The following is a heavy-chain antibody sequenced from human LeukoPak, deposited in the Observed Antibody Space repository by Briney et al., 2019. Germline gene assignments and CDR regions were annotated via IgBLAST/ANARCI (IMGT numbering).Heavy chain of an antibody. V-gene: IGHV4-34*01. Sequence: SETLSLTCAVYGGSFSGYYWSWIRQPPGGGLEWLGEINHSGSTNYNPSLKSRVTISVDTSKNQFSLKLSSVTAADTAVYYWAREVLDYWGQGTLVTVSS. J-gene: IGHJ4*02. CDR3: AREVLDY. CDR1: GGSFSGYY. CDR2: INHSGST.